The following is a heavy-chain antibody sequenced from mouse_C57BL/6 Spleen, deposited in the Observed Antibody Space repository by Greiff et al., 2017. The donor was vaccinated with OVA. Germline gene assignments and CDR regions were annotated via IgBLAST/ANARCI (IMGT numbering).Heavy chain of an antibody. J-gene: IGHJ1*03. D-gene: IGHD2-4*01. Sequence: VQLQQSGAELVRPGASVTLSCKASGYTFTDYEMHWVKQTPVHGLEWIGAIDPETGGTAYNPKFTGKAILTADTSSSTASMELRSLTSEDSAVYYGTRDDNGWYFDVWGTGTTVTVAS. V-gene: IGHV1-15*01. CDR3: TRDDNGWYFDV. CDR2: IDPETGGT. CDR1: GYTFTDYE.